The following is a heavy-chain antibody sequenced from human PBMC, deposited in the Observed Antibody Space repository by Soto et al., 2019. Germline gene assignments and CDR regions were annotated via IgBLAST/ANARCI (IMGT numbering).Heavy chain of an antibody. CDR1: GFTSSECS. Sequence: GGSLRLSCEASGFTSSECSMNWVRQAPGKGLEWLAYITIRTGNVLYAGSVRGRFTISADNAENSVILQMNSLRDEDSAVYFCVRDRDLYRDMFHADLWGQGTLVTVSS. J-gene: IGHJ4*01. V-gene: IGHV3-48*02. D-gene: IGHD3-10*02. CDR2: ITIRTGNV. CDR3: VRDRDLYRDMFHADL.